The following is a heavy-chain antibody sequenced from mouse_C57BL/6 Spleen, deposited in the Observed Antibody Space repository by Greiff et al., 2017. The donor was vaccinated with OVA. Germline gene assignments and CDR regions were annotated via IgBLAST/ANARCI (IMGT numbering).Heavy chain of an antibody. J-gene: IGHJ4*01. CDR1: GYAFSSSW. Sequence: QVQLKESGPELVKPGASVKISCKASGYAFSSSWMNWVKQRPGKGLEWIGRIYPGDGDTNYNGKFKGKATLTADKSSSTAYMQLSSLTSEDSAVYFCARKDFDYDGGMDYWGQGTSVTVSS. CDR2: IYPGDGDT. CDR3: ARKDFDYDGGMDY. V-gene: IGHV1-82*01. D-gene: IGHD2-4*01.